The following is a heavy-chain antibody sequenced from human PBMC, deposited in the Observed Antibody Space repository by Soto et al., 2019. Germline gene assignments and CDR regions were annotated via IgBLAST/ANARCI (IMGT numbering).Heavy chain of an antibody. Sequence: GGALRLSCVVSGFTFKNYGMHWVRQAPGKGLEWVSVLSYDGSEKDYAASVRGRFTISRDNSKNTLYLQMNSLRTEDTAIYYCAKFPRGNYEPSWGQGTLVTVSS. CDR3: AKFPRGNYEPS. CDR2: LSYDGSEK. CDR1: GFTFKNYG. V-gene: IGHV3-30*18. J-gene: IGHJ5*02. D-gene: IGHD3-3*01.